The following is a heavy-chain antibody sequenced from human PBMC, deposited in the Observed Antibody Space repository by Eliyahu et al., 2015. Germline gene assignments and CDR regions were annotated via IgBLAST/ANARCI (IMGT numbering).Heavy chain of an antibody. Sequence: EVQLVESGGAWAQPGGTLXLXCAAXXFSFSSYXMNWVRQAPGKGLEWVSSISHSVGSTYYADSVKGRFTISTDKSKNTLYLQMNSLRAEDTALYYCAKAYFYDSSGYRTGPYDYWGQGTLVTVSS. CDR1: XFSFSSYX. D-gene: IGHD3-22*01. CDR3: AKAYFYDSSGYRTGPYDY. J-gene: IGHJ4*02. V-gene: IGHV3-23*04. CDR2: ISHSVGST.